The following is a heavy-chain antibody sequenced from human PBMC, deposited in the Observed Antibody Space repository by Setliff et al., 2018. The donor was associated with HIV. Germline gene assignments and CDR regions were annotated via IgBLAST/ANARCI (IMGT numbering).Heavy chain of an antibody. CDR1: GYSFTSSG. Sequence: ASVKVSCKASGYSFTSSGVSWVRQAPGQGLEWMGWINIRNGNTNYAQKFQGRVTMTTDTSTSTAYMGLRSLRSDDTAVYYCARDTVKATFSDYWGQGTLVTVSS. D-gene: IGHD4-17*01. J-gene: IGHJ4*02. CDR2: INIRNGNT. V-gene: IGHV1-18*01. CDR3: ARDTVKATFSDY.